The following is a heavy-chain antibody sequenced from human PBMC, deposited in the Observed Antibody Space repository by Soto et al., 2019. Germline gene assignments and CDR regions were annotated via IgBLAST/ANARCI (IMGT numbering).Heavy chain of an antibody. CDR2: IYCRGST. V-gene: IGHV4-39*02. D-gene: IGHD6-13*01. CDR1: GGSISSSSYY. CDR3: ARRGSSSWYGY. Sequence: QLQLQESGPGLVKPSETLSLTCTVSGGSISSSSYYWGWIRQPPGKGLEWSGSIYCRGSTNYNPSLKSRVTISVDTSTNHFSLKLSSVTAADTAVYYCARRGSSSWYGYWGQGTLVTVSS. J-gene: IGHJ4*02.